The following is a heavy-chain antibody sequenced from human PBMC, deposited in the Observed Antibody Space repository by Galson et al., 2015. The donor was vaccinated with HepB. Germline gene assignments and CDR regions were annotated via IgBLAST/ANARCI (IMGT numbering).Heavy chain of an antibody. Sequence: SVKVSCKASGHTFTTYNLHWVRQALGQGLEWMGMINLRGGNTNYTQKFRGRVTMTRDTSTSTVYMELSSLTSKDTAFYFCTRGLDSTGWSFDYWGQGTLVTVSS. CDR3: TRGLDSTGWSFDY. CDR1: GHTFTTYN. V-gene: IGHV1-46*01. CDR2: INLRGGNT. J-gene: IGHJ4*02. D-gene: IGHD6-19*01.